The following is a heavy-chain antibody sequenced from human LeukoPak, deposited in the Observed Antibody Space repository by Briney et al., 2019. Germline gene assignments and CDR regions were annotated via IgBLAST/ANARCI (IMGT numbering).Heavy chain of an antibody. CDR2: TYYGSKWYN. D-gene: IGHD2-2*01. CDR1: GDSVSTNSAA. J-gene: IGHJ4*02. CDR3: ARGGIGYCTSSSCYFDS. V-gene: IGHV6-1*01. Sequence: SQTLSLTCAISGDSVSTNSAAWNWIRQSPSRGLEWLGRTYYGSKWYNDYAVSVKGRITINPDTSKNQFSLQLNSVTPDDTAVYYCARGGIGYCTSSSCYFDSWGQGTLVTVSS.